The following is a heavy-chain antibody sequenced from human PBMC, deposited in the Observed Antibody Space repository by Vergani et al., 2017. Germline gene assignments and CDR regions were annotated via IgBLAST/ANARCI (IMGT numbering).Heavy chain of an antibody. V-gene: IGHV4-59*01. J-gene: IGHJ6*02. D-gene: IGHD3-10*01. CDR2: IYYSGST. CDR3: ARQPGRDSRGYFYYGMDV. CDR1: GGSISSYY. Sequence: QVQLQESGPGLVKPSETLSLTCTVSGGSISSYYWSWIRQPPGKGLEWIGYIYYSGSTNYNPSLKSRVTISVDTSNNQFSLKLSSVTAADTAVYYCARQPGRDSRGYFYYGMDVWGQGTTVTVSS.